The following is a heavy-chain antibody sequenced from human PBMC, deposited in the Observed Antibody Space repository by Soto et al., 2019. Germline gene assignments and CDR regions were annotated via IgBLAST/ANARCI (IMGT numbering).Heavy chain of an antibody. Sequence: QITLKESGPTLVKPTQTLTLTCTFSGFSLSTSGVGVGWIRQPPGKALEWLALIYWDDDKRYSPSLKSRLTITKDTSKNQVVHTMTNMDPVDTATYYCAHTKIAVAGPPRVFDYWGQGTLVTVSS. CDR1: GFSLSTSGVG. CDR3: AHTKIAVAGPPRVFDY. D-gene: IGHD6-19*01. V-gene: IGHV2-5*02. CDR2: IYWDDDK. J-gene: IGHJ4*02.